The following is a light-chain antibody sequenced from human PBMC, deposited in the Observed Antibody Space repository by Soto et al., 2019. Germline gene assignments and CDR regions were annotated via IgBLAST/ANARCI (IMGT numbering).Light chain of an antibody. V-gene: IGLV2-14*01. J-gene: IGLJ1*01. CDR2: EVS. Sequence: QSVLTQPASVSGSPGQWITISCTGTSSDVGGYNYVSWHQQHPGKAPKVLIYEVSDRPSGVSDRFSGSKSGNTASLTISGLQAEDEADYYCSSYTSSSTLDYVFGTGTKLTVL. CDR1: SSDVGGYNY. CDR3: SSYTSSSTLDYV.